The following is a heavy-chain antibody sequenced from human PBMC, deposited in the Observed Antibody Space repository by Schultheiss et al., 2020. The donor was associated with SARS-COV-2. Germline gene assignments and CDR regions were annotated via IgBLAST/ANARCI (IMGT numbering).Heavy chain of an antibody. CDR3: ARDLHSGFDY. CDR2: ISGSGGST. D-gene: IGHD3-10*01. V-gene: IGHV3-23*01. J-gene: IGHJ4*02. CDR1: GFTFSGYA. Sequence: GGSLRLSCAASGFTFSGYAMNWVRQAPGKGLEWVSAISGSGGSTYYADSVKGRFTISRDNSKNTLYLQMNSLRAEDTAVYYCARDLHSGFDYWGQGTLVTVSS.